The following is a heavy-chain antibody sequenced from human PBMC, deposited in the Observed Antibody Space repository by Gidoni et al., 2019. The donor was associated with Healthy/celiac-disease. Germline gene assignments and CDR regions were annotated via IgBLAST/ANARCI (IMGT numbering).Heavy chain of an antibody. CDR3: ARDFSLGGRRDGYHDAFDI. V-gene: IGHV3-11*01. D-gene: IGHD5-12*01. CDR2: ISSSGSTI. Sequence: QVQLVESGGGLVKPAGSLRLSCAASGFTFSAYYLRWIRQAPGKGLEGVSYISSSGSTIYYADSVKGRFTISRDNAKNSLYLQMNSLRAEDTAVYYCARDFSLGGRRDGYHDAFDIWGQGTMVTVSS. J-gene: IGHJ3*02. CDR1: GFTFSAYY.